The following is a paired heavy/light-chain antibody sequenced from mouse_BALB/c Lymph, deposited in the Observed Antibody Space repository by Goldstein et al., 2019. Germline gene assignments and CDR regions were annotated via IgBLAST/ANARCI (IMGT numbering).Heavy chain of an antibody. D-gene: IGHD3-1*01. V-gene: IGHV1S81*02. CDR2: INPSNGGT. Sequence: QVQLQQPGAELVRPGVSVKLSCKASGYTFTSYWMHWIKQRPEQGLERIGEINPSNGGTNYNEKFKSKATLTVDKSSSTAYMQLSSLTSEDSAVYYCARGGQLGLEMAYWGQGTLVTVSA. CDR3: ARGGQLGLEMAY. CDR1: GYTFTSYW. J-gene: IGHJ3*01.
Light chain of an antibody. V-gene: IGKV10-96*01. CDR3: QQGNTLPWT. J-gene: IGKJ1*01. Sequence: DIQMTQTTSSLSASLGDRVTISCRASQDISNYLNWYQQKPDGTVKLLIYYTSRLHSGVPSRFSGSGSGTDYSLTISNLEQEDIATYFCQQGNTLPWTFGGGTKLEIK. CDR1: QDISNY. CDR2: YTS.